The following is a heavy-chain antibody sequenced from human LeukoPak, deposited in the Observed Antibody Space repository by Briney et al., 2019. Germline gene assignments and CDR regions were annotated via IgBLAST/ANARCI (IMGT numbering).Heavy chain of an antibody. CDR3: ARGVDYYGSGSYYNPLNHYYYYMDV. CDR1: GFTFSSYS. J-gene: IGHJ6*03. CDR2: ISSSSSYI. D-gene: IGHD3-10*01. Sequence: GGSLRLSCAASGFTFSSYSMNWVRQAPGKGLEWVSSISSSSSYIYYADSVKGRFTISRDNAKNSLYLQMNSLRAEDTAVYYCARGVDYYGSGSYYNPLNHYYYYMDVWGKGTTVTVSS. V-gene: IGHV3-21*01.